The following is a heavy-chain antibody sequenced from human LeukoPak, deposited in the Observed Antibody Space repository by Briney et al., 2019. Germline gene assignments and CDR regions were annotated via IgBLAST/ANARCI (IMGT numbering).Heavy chain of an antibody. V-gene: IGHV4-4*07. CDR2: IYTSGST. Sequence: SETLSLTCTASGGSISSYYWSWIRQPPGKGLEWIGRIYTSGSTNYNPSLKSRVTMSVDTAKNQFSLKLSSVTAADTAVYYCAREGRGRRGYSGYVQTWFDPWGQGTLVTVSS. J-gene: IGHJ5*02. CDR1: GGSISSYY. D-gene: IGHD5-12*01. CDR3: AREGRGRRGYSGYVQTWFDP.